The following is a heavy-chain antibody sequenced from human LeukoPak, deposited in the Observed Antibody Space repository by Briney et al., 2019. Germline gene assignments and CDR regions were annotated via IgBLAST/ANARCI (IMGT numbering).Heavy chain of an antibody. CDR3: TTDLRS. CDR2: IKSKSAGGTT. Sequence: PGGSLRLSCVASGLTFTNAWMAWVRQAPGKGLEWVGRIKSKSAGGTTGYAAPVQGRFTISRDDSKNMLYLQMNRLKTEDTALYYCTTDLRSWRQGALVTVSS. V-gene: IGHV3-15*01. CDR1: GLTFTNAW. D-gene: IGHD3-16*02. J-gene: IGHJ4*02.